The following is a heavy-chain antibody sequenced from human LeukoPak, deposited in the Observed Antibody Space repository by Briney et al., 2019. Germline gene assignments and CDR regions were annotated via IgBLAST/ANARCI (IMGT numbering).Heavy chain of an antibody. CDR1: GFTFSSYG. D-gene: IGHD6-13*01. V-gene: IGHV3-23*01. J-gene: IGHJ6*03. CDR2: ISGSGGST. CDR3: AKDLSAADYYYYYYMDV. Sequence: GGTLRLSCAASGFTFSSYGMSWVRQAPGKGLEWVSAISGSGGSTYYADSVKGRFTISRDNSKNTLYLQMNSLRAKDTAVYYCAKDLSAADYYYYYYMDVWGKGTTVTISS.